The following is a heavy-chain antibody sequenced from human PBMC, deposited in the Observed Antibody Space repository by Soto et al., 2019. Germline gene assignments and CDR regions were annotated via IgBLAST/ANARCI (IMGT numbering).Heavy chain of an antibody. CDR3: ASLISGSYYPDAFDI. V-gene: IGHV5-10-1*01. Sequence: GESLKISCXGSGYSFTSYWISWVRQMPGKGLEWMGRIDPSDSYTNYSPSFQGHVTISADKSISTAYLQWSSLKASDTAMYYCASLISGSYYPDAFDIWGQGTMVTVSS. D-gene: IGHD1-26*01. J-gene: IGHJ3*02. CDR1: GYSFTSYW. CDR2: IDPSDSYT.